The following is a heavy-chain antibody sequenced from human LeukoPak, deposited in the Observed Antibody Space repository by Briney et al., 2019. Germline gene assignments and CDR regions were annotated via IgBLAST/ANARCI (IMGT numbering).Heavy chain of an antibody. CDR2: ISSSSSYT. J-gene: IGHJ4*02. Sequence: PGGSLRLSCAASGFTFSDYYMNWMRQAPGKGLEWVSYISSSSSYTNYADSVKGRFTISRDNAKNSLYLQMNSLRAEDTAVYYCAKHFWSGYSPFDYWGQGTLVTVSS. CDR3: AKHFWSGYSPFDY. V-gene: IGHV3-11*06. D-gene: IGHD3-3*02. CDR1: GFTFSDYY.